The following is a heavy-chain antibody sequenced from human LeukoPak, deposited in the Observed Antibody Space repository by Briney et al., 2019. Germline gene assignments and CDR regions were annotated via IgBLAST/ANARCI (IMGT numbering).Heavy chain of an antibody. CDR3: ASGFEYYYDSSGYYPGY. D-gene: IGHD3-22*01. V-gene: IGHV3-21*01. Sequence: PGGSLRLSCAASGFTFSSYSMNWVRQAPGKGLEWVSSISSSSSYIYYADSVKGRFTISRDNAKNSLYLQMNSLRAEDTAVYYCASGFEYYYDSSGYYPGYWGQGTLVTVSS. CDR1: GFTFSSYS. J-gene: IGHJ4*02. CDR2: ISSSSSYI.